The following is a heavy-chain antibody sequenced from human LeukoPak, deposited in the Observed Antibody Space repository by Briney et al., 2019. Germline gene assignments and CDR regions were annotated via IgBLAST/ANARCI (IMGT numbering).Heavy chain of an antibody. D-gene: IGHD7-27*01. CDR2: IKEDGSEK. CDR1: GFTFSSYS. Sequence: PGGSLRLSCVASGFTFSSYSMNWVRQATGKGLECVAKIKEDGSEKRYVDSVKGRFTISRDNAKNSLYLQMNSLRAEDTAVYYCARDYTGGWNDYWGQGTLVTVSS. CDR3: ARDYTGGWNDY. V-gene: IGHV3-7*01. J-gene: IGHJ4*02.